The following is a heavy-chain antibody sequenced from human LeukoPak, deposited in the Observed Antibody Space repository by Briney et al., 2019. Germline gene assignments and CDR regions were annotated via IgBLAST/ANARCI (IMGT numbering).Heavy chain of an antibody. CDR2: ISYSWNT. D-gene: IGHD3-16*01. CDR3: ARSLSWGDYYYMVV. V-gene: IGHV4-39*07. CDR1: GDSIKSGRYY. J-gene: IGHJ6*03. Sequence: PSETLSLTCRVSGDSIKSGRYYWAWIRQPPGKGLEWIGTISYSWNTYYNPSLKIPVSISVDTTKNQFSLNLTSVTAADTAVYYCARSLSWGDYYYMVVWGEGATVAVCS.